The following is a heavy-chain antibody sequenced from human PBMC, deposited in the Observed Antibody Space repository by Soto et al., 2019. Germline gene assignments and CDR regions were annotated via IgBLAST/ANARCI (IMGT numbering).Heavy chain of an antibody. J-gene: IGHJ4*02. CDR2: ISYDGSNK. D-gene: IGHD1-1*01. V-gene: IGHV3-30-3*01. CDR3: ARDHIGTGYFDY. Sequence: GGCLRLSGAASGFTFSSYAMHWVRQAPGKGLEWVAVISYDGSNKYYADSVKGRFTISRDNSKNTLYLQMNSLRAGDTAVYYCARDHIGTGYFDYWDQGTLLTVSS. CDR1: GFTFSSYA.